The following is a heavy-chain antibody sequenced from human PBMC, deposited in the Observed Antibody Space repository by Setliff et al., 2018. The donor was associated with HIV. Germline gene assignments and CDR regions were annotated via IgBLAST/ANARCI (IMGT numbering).Heavy chain of an antibody. V-gene: IGHV1-18*01. D-gene: IGHD3-10*01. CDR3: AGDNYYGSGSYFPRDY. CDR1: GYTFTSYG. J-gene: IGHJ4*02. Sequence: GASVKVSCKASGYTFTSYGISWVRQAPGQGLEWMGWISAYNGNTNYAQKLQGRVTMTTDTSTSTAYMELRSLRSDDTAVYYCAGDNYYGSGSYFPRDYWGQGTLVTVSS. CDR2: ISAYNGNT.